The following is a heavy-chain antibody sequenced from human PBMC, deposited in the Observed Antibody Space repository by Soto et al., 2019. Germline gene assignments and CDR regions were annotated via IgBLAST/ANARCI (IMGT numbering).Heavy chain of an antibody. Sequence: EVQLVESGGGLVQPGGSLRLSCAASGFTVTTNYMSWVRQPPGKGLEWVSVVYSGGSTYYADSVKGRFTVSRDNSKNTLYLQMNSLRAEDTAVYYCARDFSGNKDAFDIWGQGTVVTFSS. J-gene: IGHJ3*02. CDR1: GFTVTTNY. V-gene: IGHV3-66*01. CDR2: VYSGGST. CDR3: ARDFSGNKDAFDI. D-gene: IGHD3-10*01.